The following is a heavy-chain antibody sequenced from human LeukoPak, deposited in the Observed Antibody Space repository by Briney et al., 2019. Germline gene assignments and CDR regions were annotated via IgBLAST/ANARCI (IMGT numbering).Heavy chain of an antibody. V-gene: IGHV1-24*01. CDR3: ATVACSSTSCRFYYFDY. D-gene: IGHD2-2*01. CDR2: FDPEDGET. Sequence: ASVKVSCKVSGYTLTELSMHWVRQAPGKGLELMGGFDPEDGETIYAQKFQGRVTMIEDTSTDTAYMELSSLRSEDTAVYYCATVACSSTSCRFYYFDYWGQGTLVTVSS. J-gene: IGHJ4*02. CDR1: GYTLTELS.